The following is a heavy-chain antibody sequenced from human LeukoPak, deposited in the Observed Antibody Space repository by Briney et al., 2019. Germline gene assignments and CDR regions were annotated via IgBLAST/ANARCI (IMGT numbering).Heavy chain of an antibody. J-gene: IGHJ4*02. CDR2: IYSGGST. Sequence: PGRSLRLSCAASGFTVSSNYMSWVRQAPGKGLEWVSVIYSGGSTYYADSVKGRFTISRDNSKNTLYLQMNSLRAEDTAVYYCARYSGYDSTFDYWGQGTLVTVSS. V-gene: IGHV3-53*01. CDR1: GFTVSSNY. D-gene: IGHD5-12*01. CDR3: ARYSGYDSTFDY.